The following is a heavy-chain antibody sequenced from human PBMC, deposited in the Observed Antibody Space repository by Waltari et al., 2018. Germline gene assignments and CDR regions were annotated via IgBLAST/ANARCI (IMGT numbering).Heavy chain of an antibody. J-gene: IGHJ4*02. CDR1: GYSLSSGYY. V-gene: IGHV4-38-2*01. CDR2: IYHSGST. CDR3: ARVMMGVGFDY. Sequence: QVQLQESGPGLVKPSETLSLTCAVSGYSLSSGYYWGWIRQPPGKGLEWIGSIYHSGSTYYNPSLKSRVTISVDTSKNQFSLKLSSVTAADTAVYNCARVMMGVGFDYWGQGTLVTVSS. D-gene: IGHD3-10*01.